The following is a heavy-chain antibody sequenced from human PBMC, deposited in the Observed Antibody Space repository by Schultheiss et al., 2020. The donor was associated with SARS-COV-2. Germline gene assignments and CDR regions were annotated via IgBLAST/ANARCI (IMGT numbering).Heavy chain of an antibody. Sequence: GSLRLSCAASGFTVSSYYMSWVRQAPGKGLEWVSGIYSGGSTYYADSVKGQFTISRDNSKNTLYLQMNSLRVEDTAVYYCAKTLRAGSYNYVYGDFDYWGQGTLVTVAS. V-gene: IGHV3-53*01. CDR1: GFTVSSYY. CDR2: IYSGGST. D-gene: IGHD5-18*01. CDR3: AKTLRAGSYNYVYGDFDY. J-gene: IGHJ4*02.